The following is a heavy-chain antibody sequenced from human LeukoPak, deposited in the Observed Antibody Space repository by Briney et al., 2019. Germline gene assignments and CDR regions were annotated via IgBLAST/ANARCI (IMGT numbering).Heavy chain of an antibody. CDR1: GGSISSSSYY. J-gene: IGHJ2*01. CDR2: IYYSGST. Sequence: SETLSLTCTVSGGSISSSSYYWGWIRQPPGKGLEWIGSIYYSGSTYYNPSLKSRVTISVDTSKNQFSLKLSSVTAADTAVYYCARDRGTYYDILTGYYKGWYFDLWGRGTLVTVSS. CDR3: ARDRGTYYDILTGYYKGWYFDL. D-gene: IGHD3-9*01. V-gene: IGHV4-39*02.